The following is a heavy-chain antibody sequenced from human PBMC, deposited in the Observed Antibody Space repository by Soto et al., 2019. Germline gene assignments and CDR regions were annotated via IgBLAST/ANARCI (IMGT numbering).Heavy chain of an antibody. Sequence: ATVKVSCKASSYTFTNYGISWVRQAPGQGLERMGWINTYNGNTNHAQKLQGRVTMTTDTSTSTAYTELRSLRSDDTAVFYCVRVLRWSDKNMVIPHTIDYLGQGTLVTVSS. D-gene: IGHD3-10*01. CDR1: SYTFTNYG. V-gene: IGHV1-18*01. CDR3: VRVLRWSDKNMVIPHTIDY. CDR2: INTYNGNT. J-gene: IGHJ4*02.